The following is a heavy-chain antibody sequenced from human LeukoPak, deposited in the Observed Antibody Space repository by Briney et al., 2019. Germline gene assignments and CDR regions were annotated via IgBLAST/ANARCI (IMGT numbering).Heavy chain of an antibody. V-gene: IGHV4-39*01. Sequence: SETLSLTCSVSGDSISSISYCWGWIRDPPGKGLEGIGSLSFSGSTDYNPALKSRITISEYTSKNQFSLQLTTLTAADTAVYYCARRSPPRSSYSSSSLKAFRTYFFDYWGQGTLVTVSS. D-gene: IGHD6-13*01. CDR1: GDSISSISYC. J-gene: IGHJ4*02. CDR2: LSFSGST. CDR3: ARRSPPRSSYSSSSLKAFRTYFFDY.